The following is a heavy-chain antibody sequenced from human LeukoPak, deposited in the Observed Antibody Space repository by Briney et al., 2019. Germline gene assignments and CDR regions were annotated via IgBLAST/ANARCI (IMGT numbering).Heavy chain of an antibody. Sequence: GGSLRLSCAASGFTFSIYNMNWVRQAPGKGLEWLSYISTDSSTIYYADSVKGRFAISRDNARSSLYLQMNSLRAEDTAVYYCARDHDSSSWYKARVRWPFDYWGQGTLVTVSS. CDR3: ARDHDSSSWYKARVRWPFDY. D-gene: IGHD6-13*01. CDR1: GFTFSIYN. V-gene: IGHV3-48*01. J-gene: IGHJ4*02. CDR2: ISTDSSTI.